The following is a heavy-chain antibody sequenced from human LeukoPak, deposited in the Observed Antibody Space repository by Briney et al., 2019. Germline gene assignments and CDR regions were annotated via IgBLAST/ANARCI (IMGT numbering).Heavy chain of an antibody. D-gene: IGHD1-14*01. V-gene: IGHV4-39*07. Sequence: PSETLSLTCTVSGGSISSSSYYWGWIRQPPGKGLEWIVSIYYSGSTYYNPSLKSRVTISVDTSKNQFSLKLSSVTAADTAVYYCARDPSVSEGAFDIWGQGTMVTVSS. CDR2: IYYSGST. J-gene: IGHJ3*02. CDR3: ARDPSVSEGAFDI. CDR1: GGSISSSSYY.